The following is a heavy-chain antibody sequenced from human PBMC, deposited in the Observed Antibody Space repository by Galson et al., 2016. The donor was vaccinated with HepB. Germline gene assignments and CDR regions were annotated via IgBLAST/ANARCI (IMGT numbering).Heavy chain of an antibody. J-gene: IGHJ4*02. Sequence: SLRLSCAASGLTFGNYVLSWVRPAPGKGLGRVSSITNIGGNTYDADSVKGRFTISRDNSKNTLYLQMSSLRAEDTALYYCAKVDCGGDCKRFDYWGQGTLVTVSS. CDR1: GLTFGNYV. V-gene: IGHV3-23*01. D-gene: IGHD2-21*02. CDR3: AKVDCGGDCKRFDY. CDR2: ITNIGGNT.